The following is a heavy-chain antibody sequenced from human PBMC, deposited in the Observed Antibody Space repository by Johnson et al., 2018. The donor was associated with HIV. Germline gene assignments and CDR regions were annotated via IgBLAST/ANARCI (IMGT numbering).Heavy chain of an antibody. Sequence: QVQLVESGGGVVQPGRSLRLSCAASGFTFSSYAMHWVRQAPGKGLEWVAVISYDGSNKYYADSVKGRFPISRDNSKNTLYLQMNRLRVDDSAVYYCAKVWDYFDSNAFDIWGQGTVVTVSS. CDR1: GFTFSSYA. CDR3: AKVWDYFDSNAFDI. D-gene: IGHD3-22*01. CDR2: ISYDGSNK. J-gene: IGHJ3*02. V-gene: IGHV3-30-3*01.